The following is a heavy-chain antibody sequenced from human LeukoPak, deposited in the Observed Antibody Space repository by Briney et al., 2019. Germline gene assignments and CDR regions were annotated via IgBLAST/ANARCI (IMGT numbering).Heavy chain of an antibody. D-gene: IGHD1-26*01. J-gene: IGHJ4*02. CDR2: IYHSGST. V-gene: IGHV4-38-2*02. Sequence: PSETLSLTCIVSGYSISSGYYWGWIRQPPGQGLEWIGSIYHSGSTYYNPSLKSRVTISVDTSKNHFSPKLSSVTAADTAVYYCARSTSGSYSWYFDYWGQGTLVTVSS. CDR3: ARSTSGSYSWYFDY. CDR1: GYSISSGYY.